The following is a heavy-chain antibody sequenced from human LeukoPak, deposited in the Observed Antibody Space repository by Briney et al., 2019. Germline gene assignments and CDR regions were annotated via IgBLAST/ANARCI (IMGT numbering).Heavy chain of an antibody. D-gene: IGHD2-2*03. CDR3: ARANWIFEYYGMDV. CDR2: IYYSGST. J-gene: IGHJ6*02. V-gene: IGHV4-59*12. CDR1: GGSISSYY. Sequence: RPSETLSLTCTVSGGSISSYYWSWIRQPPGKGLEWIGYIYYSGSTNYNPSLKSRVTISVDTSKNQFSLKLSSVTAADTAVYYCARANWIFEYYGMDVWGQGTTVTVSS.